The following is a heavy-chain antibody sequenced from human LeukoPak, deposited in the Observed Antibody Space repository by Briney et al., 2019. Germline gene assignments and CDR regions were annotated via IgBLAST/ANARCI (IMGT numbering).Heavy chain of an antibody. J-gene: IGHJ5*02. D-gene: IGHD3-10*01. CDR3: AKGPAMVRGTFDP. Sequence: GGSLRLSCAASGFTFSNAWMSWVRQAPGKGLEWVSAISGSGGSTYYADSVKGRFTISRDYSKNTLYLQMNSLRTEETAVYYCAKGPAMVRGTFDPWGQGTLVTVSS. CDR2: ISGSGGST. V-gene: IGHV3-23*01. CDR1: GFTFSNAW.